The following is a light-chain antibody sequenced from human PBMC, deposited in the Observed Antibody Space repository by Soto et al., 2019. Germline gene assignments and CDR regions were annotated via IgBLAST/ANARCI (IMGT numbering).Light chain of an antibody. Sequence: SYELAQPPSVSVAPVQTATVTCGGNNVGSKSVHWYQQKPGQAPVLVVYDDSDRPSGIPERFSGSNSGNTATLTISRVEAGDEADYYCQVWDTSSDQGVFGTGTKVTVL. CDR3: QVWDTSSDQGV. J-gene: IGLJ1*01. CDR1: NVGSKS. CDR2: DDS. V-gene: IGLV3-21*02.